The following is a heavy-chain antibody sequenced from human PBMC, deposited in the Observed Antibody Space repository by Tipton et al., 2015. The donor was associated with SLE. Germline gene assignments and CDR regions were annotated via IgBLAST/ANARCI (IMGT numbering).Heavy chain of an antibody. CDR2: IYYSGST. CDR3: ARAVGTYWYFDL. Sequence: TLSLTCTVSGGSISSYYWSWIRQPPGKGLEWIAYIYYSGSTNYNPSLKSRVTISVDTSKKQFSLKVSSVTAADTAVYYCARAVGTYWYFDLWGRGTLVTVSS. J-gene: IGHJ2*01. CDR1: GGSISSYY. V-gene: IGHV4-59*01. D-gene: IGHD2-21*02.